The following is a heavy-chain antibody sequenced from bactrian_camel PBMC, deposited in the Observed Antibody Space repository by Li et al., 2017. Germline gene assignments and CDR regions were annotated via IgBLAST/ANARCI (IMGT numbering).Heavy chain of an antibody. Sequence: VQLVESGGGLVQPGGSLRLSCAASGFTFSSSTMTWVRQAPGKGLEWVSSNGGTSTFYADSVKGRFTIARDNAKNTLYLQMNSLSSEYTSVYYCHTGGGAYWGQGTQVTVS. V-gene: IGHV3S31*01. CDR1: GFTFSSST. CDR2: NGGTST. CDR3: HTGGGAY. J-gene: IGHJ4*01. D-gene: IGHD7*01.